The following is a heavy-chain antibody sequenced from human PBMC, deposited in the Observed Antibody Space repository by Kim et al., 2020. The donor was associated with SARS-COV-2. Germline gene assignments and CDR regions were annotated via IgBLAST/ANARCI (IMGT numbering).Heavy chain of an antibody. V-gene: IGHV1-3*01. CDR1: GYTFTSYA. CDR3: ASDSWFYYGSGSYRWFDP. Sequence: ASVKVSCKASGYTFTSYAMHWVRQAPGQRLEWMGWINAGNGNTKYSQKFQGRVTITRDTSASTAYMELSSLRSEDTAVYYCASDSWFYYGSGSYRWFDPWGQGTLVTVSS. CDR2: INAGNGNT. D-gene: IGHD3-10*01. J-gene: IGHJ5*02.